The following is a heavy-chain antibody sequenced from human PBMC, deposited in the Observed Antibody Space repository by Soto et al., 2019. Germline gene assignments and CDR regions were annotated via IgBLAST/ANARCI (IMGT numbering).Heavy chain of an antibody. CDR3: ARDRGRGYSYGHFDY. J-gene: IGHJ4*02. Sequence: QVQLVESGGGVVQPGRSLRLSCAASGFTFSSYAMHWVRQAPGKGLEWVAVISYDGSNKYYADSVKGRFTISRDNSKNTLYLQMNSLRAEDTAVYHCARDRGRGYSYGHFDYWGQGTLVTVSS. V-gene: IGHV3-30-3*01. D-gene: IGHD5-18*01. CDR1: GFTFSSYA. CDR2: ISYDGSNK.